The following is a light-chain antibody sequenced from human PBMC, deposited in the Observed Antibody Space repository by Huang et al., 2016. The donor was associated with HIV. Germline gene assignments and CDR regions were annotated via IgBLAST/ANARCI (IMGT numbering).Light chain of an antibody. CDR1: QSLSFN. CDR2: DAS. J-gene: IGKJ2*01. CDR3: QQYNSWPYT. V-gene: IGKV3-15*01. Sequence: EIVMTQSPATLSVSPGETATLSCRASQSLSFNLAWYQQKPGQAPSRLIDDASTRATGIPARFSGSVSGTDFTLTISSLQSEDSAVYFCQQYNSWPYTFGQGTKLEIK.